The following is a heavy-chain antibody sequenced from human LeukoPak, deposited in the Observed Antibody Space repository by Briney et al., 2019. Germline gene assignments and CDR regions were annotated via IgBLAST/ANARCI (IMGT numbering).Heavy chain of an antibody. CDR2: ISGSGGST. V-gene: IGHV3-23*01. J-gene: IGHJ4*02. CDR3: AKDPYGDYGDAYYFDY. D-gene: IGHD4-17*01. Sequence: GGSLRLSCAASGFTFSNYAMSWVRQAPGKGLEWVSAISGSGGSTYYADSVKGRFTISRDNSKNTLYLQMNSLRAEDTALYYCAKDPYGDYGDAYYFDYWGQGTLVTVSS. CDR1: GFTFSNYA.